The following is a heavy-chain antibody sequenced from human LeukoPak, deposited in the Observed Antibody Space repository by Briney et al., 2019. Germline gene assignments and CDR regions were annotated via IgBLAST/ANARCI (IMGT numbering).Heavy chain of an antibody. CDR3: AKHTISILTGYTLFDY. CDR1: GFRFNKYW. J-gene: IGHJ4*02. CDR2: IKEDGSEK. Sequence: GGSLRLSCAAAGFRFNKYWMSWVRQTTGKGLECVAKIKEDGSEKHYVDSVKGRFTISRDNSKNTLSLQMNSLSAEDTAVYYCAKHTISILTGYTLFDYWGQGTLVTVSS. V-gene: IGHV3-7*03. D-gene: IGHD3-9*01.